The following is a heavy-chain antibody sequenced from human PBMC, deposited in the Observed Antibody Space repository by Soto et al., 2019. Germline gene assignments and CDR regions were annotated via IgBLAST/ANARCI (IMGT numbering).Heavy chain of an antibody. V-gene: IGHV4-38-2*02. CDR3: ARVSLTGYYYFDY. D-gene: IGHD3-9*01. J-gene: IGHJ4*02. Sequence: SETLSLTCTVSGYSISSGYYWGWIRQPPGKGLEWIGSIYHSGSTYYNPSLKSRVTISVDTSKNQFSLKLSSVTAADTAVYYCARVSLTGYYYFDYWGQGTLVTVSS. CDR2: IYHSGST. CDR1: GYSISSGYY.